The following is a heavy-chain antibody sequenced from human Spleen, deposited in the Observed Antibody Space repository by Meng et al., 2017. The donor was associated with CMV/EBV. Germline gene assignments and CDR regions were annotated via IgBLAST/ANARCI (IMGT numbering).Heavy chain of an antibody. CDR1: GYTLTELS. CDR3: ATDWGAGDSSVV. Sequence: VPLVQSGAGGKKPGASVKVSFKVSGYTLTELSMHWVRQAPGKGLEWMGGFDPEDGETIYAQKFQGRVTMTEDTSTDTAYMELSSLRSEDTAVYYCATDWGAGDSSVVWGQGTLVTVSS. D-gene: IGHD6-19*01. V-gene: IGHV1-24*01. J-gene: IGHJ4*02. CDR2: FDPEDGET.